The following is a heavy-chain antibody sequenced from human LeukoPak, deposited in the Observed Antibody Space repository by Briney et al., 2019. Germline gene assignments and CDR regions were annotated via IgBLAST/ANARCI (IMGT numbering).Heavy chain of an antibody. CDR1: GFTFSNYW. CDR2: ISINGKTI. D-gene: IGHD5-18*01. Sequence: GGSLRLSCAASGFTFSNYWMHWVRQAPGKGLVWVSHISINGKTIRYAGSVQGRFTTSRDNAKNTLYLQMNSLRAEDTAVYYCARGGGSSYGATAYWGQGTLVTVSS. J-gene: IGHJ1*01. CDR3: ARGGGSSYGATAY. V-gene: IGHV3-74*01.